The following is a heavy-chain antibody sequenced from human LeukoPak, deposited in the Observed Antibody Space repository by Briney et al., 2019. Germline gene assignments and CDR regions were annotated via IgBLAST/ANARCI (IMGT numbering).Heavy chain of an antibody. J-gene: IGHJ6*02. V-gene: IGHV3-15*01. Sequence: GGSFRLSCAASGFTFSNAWMSWVRQAPGKGLEWVGRSKSKTDGGTTDYAAPVKDRFTISRDDSKNTPYLQMNSLKTEDTAVYYCTTRETDRAMVRGVIKPSYYYYGMDVWGQGTTVTVSS. CDR1: GFTFSNAW. CDR3: TTRETDRAMVRGVIKPSYYYYGMDV. CDR2: SKSKTDGGTT. D-gene: IGHD3-10*01.